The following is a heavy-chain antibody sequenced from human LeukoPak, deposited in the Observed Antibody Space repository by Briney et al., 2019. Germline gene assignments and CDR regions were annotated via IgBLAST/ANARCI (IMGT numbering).Heavy chain of an antibody. V-gene: IGHV3-7*03. D-gene: IGHD1-26*01. CDR1: GYNLSRYW. J-gene: IGHJ4*02. CDR3: ATYSGVHHKTFDD. Sequence: GGSLRLSCAASGYNLSRYWMSWVRQAPGEGLEWVANIKQDETEKDYVDSVRGRFTISRDNAKNSLYLQMNSLRAGDTALYYCATYSGVHHKTFDDWGQGTLVTVSS. CDR2: IKQDETEK.